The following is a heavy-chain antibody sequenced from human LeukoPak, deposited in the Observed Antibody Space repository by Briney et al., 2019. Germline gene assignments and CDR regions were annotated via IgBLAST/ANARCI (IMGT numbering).Heavy chain of an antibody. Sequence: SETLSLTCTVSGGSISSYYWSWIRQPPGKGLEWIGYVYYSGSTNYNPSLKSRVTISVDTYKNQFSLKLSSVTAADTAVYYCARGLISGSYSLFDYWGQGTLVTVSS. CDR2: VYYSGST. CDR3: ARGLISGSYSLFDY. D-gene: IGHD1-26*01. CDR1: GGSISSYY. V-gene: IGHV4-59*01. J-gene: IGHJ4*02.